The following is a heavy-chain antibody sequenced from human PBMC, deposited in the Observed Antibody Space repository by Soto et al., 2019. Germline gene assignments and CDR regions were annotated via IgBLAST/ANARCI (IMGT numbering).Heavy chain of an antibody. CDR2: VSGNGGIT. J-gene: IGHJ6*02. V-gene: IGHV3-23*01. D-gene: IGHD6-25*01. CDR3: AKNRGQRVPFYYYYYGMDV. Sequence: LRLSCAASGFTFSSYAMSWVRQAPGKGLEWVSAVSGNGGITYYADSVKGRFTISRDNSKNTLYLQMNSLRAEDTAVYYCAKNRGQRVPFYYYYYGMDVWGQGTTVTVSS. CDR1: GFTFSSYA.